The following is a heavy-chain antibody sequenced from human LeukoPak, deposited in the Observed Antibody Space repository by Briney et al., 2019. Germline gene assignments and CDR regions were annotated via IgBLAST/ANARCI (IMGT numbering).Heavy chain of an antibody. J-gene: IGHJ4*02. D-gene: IGHD6-13*01. CDR1: GGSFSGYY. Sequence: PSETLSLTCAVYGGSFSGYYWSWIRQPPGKGLEWIGEIYHSGSTNYNPSLKSRVTISVDKSKNQFSLKLSSVTAADTAVYYCARTPGYSSSWYYFDYWGQGTLVTVSS. V-gene: IGHV4-34*01. CDR3: ARTPGYSSSWYYFDY. CDR2: IYHSGST.